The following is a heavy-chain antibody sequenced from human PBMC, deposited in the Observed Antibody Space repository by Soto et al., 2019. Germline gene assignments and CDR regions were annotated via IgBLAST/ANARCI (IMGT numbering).Heavy chain of an antibody. J-gene: IGHJ4*02. CDR2: ISSSGSTI. D-gene: IGHD1-7*01. CDR3: ARDLEVGTGTTGGYFDY. V-gene: IGHV3-11*01. Sequence: QVQLVESGGGLVKPGGSLRLSCAASGFTFSDYYMSWIRQATGKGLEWVSYISSSGSTIYYADSVTGRFTISRDNVKNSLYLQMNSRRAEVTVVYYCARDLEVGTGTTGGYFDYGGQGTLVTVSS. CDR1: GFTFSDYY.